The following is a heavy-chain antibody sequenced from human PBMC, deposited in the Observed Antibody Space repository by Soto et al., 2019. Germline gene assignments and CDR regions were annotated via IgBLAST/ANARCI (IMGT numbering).Heavy chain of an antibody. J-gene: IGHJ4*02. Sequence: EVQLVESGGGLVNPGGSLRLSCAASGFSFTHAWLSWVRQAPGRGLEWIGRIKSESDGGTTDYAAPVRGRFTISRDDSKTTVYLHMTSLKTEDTAVYYCATAAPWQYVWGYYGFGNWGQGTLVTVSS. D-gene: IGHD3-16*01. V-gene: IGHV3-15*01. CDR2: IKSESDGGTT. CDR1: GFSFTHAW. CDR3: ATAAPWQYVWGYYGFGN.